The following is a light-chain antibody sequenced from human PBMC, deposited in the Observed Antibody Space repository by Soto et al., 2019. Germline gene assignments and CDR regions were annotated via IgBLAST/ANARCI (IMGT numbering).Light chain of an antibody. CDR3: QQYNNWPPS. V-gene: IGKV3-15*01. CDR2: DTS. Sequence: EIVMAQSPVTLSVSPGERATLSYRASQTVNSRLAWYQQKPGQAPRPLIYDTSTRATGIPDRFRGSGSGTEFTLTISSLQSEDFAIYYCQQYNNWPPSFGQGTKVDIK. J-gene: IGKJ1*01. CDR1: QTVNSR.